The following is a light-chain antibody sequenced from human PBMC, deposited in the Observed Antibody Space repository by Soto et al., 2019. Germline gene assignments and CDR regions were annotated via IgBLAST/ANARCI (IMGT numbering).Light chain of an antibody. V-gene: IGLV3-25*03. Sequence: SYELTQPPSVSVFPGQTARITCSGDALPKQYAYWYQQKPGQAPVLAIFKDSERPSGIPERFSGSSSGTTVTLTISGVQAEDEADYYCQSADSSGSYPKVFGGGTKLTVL. CDR2: KDS. CDR1: ALPKQY. J-gene: IGLJ2*01. CDR3: QSADSSGSYPKV.